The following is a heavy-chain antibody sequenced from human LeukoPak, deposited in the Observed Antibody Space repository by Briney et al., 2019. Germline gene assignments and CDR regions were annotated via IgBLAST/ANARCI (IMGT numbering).Heavy chain of an antibody. CDR3: ARDWDYYDSSGCQGY. D-gene: IGHD3-22*01. CDR1: GGSVSSGSYS. CDR2: FFYSGGT. Sequence: PSETLSLTCAVSGGSVSSGSYSWSWIRQPPGKGLEWIGYFFYSGGTYYNPSLKSRVTISVDTSKNQFSLKLSSVTAADTAVYYCARDWDYYDSSGCQGYWGQGTLVTVSS. J-gene: IGHJ4*02. V-gene: IGHV4-30-4*07.